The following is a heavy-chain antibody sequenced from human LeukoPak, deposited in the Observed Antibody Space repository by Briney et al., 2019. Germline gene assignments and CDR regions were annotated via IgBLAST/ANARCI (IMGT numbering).Heavy chain of an antibody. Sequence: SETLSLTCAVYGGSFSGYYWSWIRQPPGKGLEWIGEINHSGSTNYNPSLKSRVTISVDTSKNQFSLKLSSVTAADTAVYYCARGPRDGSSTSCLPGIYYYYYYGMDVWGQGTTVTVSS. CDR2: INHSGST. V-gene: IGHV4-34*01. CDR3: ARGPRDGSSTSCLPGIYYYYYYGMDV. J-gene: IGHJ6*02. D-gene: IGHD2-2*01. CDR1: GGSFSGYY.